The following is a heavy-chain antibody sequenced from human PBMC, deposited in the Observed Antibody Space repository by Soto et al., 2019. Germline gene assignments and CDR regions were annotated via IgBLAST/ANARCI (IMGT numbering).Heavy chain of an antibody. Sequence: QVPLVQSGAEVKKPGSSVTVSCKASGGTFSSYAIHWVRQAPGQGLEWMGGIIPMYGTAKYAQRFQGRVTIHADESTTTVYMELTSLTSQDTAVYYCARVTAMVRGVIDNWFDPWGHGTLVTVSS. V-gene: IGHV1-69*01. D-gene: IGHD3-10*01. CDR3: ARVTAMVRGVIDNWFDP. CDR1: GGTFSSYA. CDR2: IIPMYGTA. J-gene: IGHJ5*02.